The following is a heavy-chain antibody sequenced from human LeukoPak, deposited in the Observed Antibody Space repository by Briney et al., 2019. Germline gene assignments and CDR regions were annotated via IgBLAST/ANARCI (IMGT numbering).Heavy chain of an antibody. CDR1: GFTFSSYT. CDR3: ARGIGSGSYSFDY. Sequence: GGSLRLSCAASGFTFSSYTMNWVRQAPGKGLEWVSSIISSTSYIYYADSVKGRFTISRDNAKNSLYLQMNSLRAEDAALYYCARGIGSGSYSFDYWGQGSLVTASS. V-gene: IGHV3-21*01. CDR2: IISSTSYI. J-gene: IGHJ4*02. D-gene: IGHD1-26*01.